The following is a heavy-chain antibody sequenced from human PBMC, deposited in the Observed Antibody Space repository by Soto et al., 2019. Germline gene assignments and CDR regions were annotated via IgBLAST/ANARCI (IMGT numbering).Heavy chain of an antibody. CDR1: GGSISSGGYS. D-gene: IGHD3-3*01. Sequence: PSETLSLTCAVSGGSISSGGYSWSWIRQSPGKGLEWIGYIYHSGSTYYNPSLKSRVTISVDRSKNQFSLKLSSVTAADTAVYYCARVISGSLWSGYYTAHWFDPWGQGTLVTVSS. CDR3: ARVISGSLWSGYYTAHWFDP. V-gene: IGHV4-30-2*06. CDR2: IYHSGST. J-gene: IGHJ5*02.